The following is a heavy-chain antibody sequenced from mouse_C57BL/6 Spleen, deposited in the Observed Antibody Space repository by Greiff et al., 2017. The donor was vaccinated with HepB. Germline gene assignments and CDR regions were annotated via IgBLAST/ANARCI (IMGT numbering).Heavy chain of an antibody. D-gene: IGHD1-1*01. V-gene: IGHV5-4*01. J-gene: IGHJ1*03. CDR3: ARAPYYDGSSPRWYFDV. Sequence: EVQGVESGGGLVKPGGSLKLSCAASGFTFSSYAMSWVRQTPEKRLEWVATISDGGSYTYYPDNVKGRFTISRDNAKNNLYLQMSHLKSEDTAMYYCARAPYYDGSSPRWYFDVWGTGTTVTVSS. CDR2: ISDGGSYT. CDR1: GFTFSSYA.